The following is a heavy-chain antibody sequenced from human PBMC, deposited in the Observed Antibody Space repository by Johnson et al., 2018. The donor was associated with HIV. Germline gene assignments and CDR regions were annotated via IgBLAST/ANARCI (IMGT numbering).Heavy chain of an antibody. Sequence: QMQLVESGGGVVQPGRSLRLSCAASGFTFSSYAIHWVRQAPGKGLEWVAIISYDGSNKYYADSVKGRFTISRDNSKNTLYLQMNSLRAEDTAVYYCASWGVGSSWNHDAFDIWGQGTMVTVSS. J-gene: IGHJ3*02. V-gene: IGHV3-30*04. CDR3: ASWGVGSSWNHDAFDI. D-gene: IGHD6-13*01. CDR2: ISYDGSNK. CDR1: GFTFSSYA.